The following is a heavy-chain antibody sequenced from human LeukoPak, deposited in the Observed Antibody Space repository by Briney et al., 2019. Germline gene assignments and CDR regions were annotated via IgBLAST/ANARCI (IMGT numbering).Heavy chain of an antibody. J-gene: IGHJ4*02. D-gene: IGHD3-10*01. CDR1: GFTFSNYA. Sequence: GGSLTLSCAASGFTFSNYAMSWVRQAPGKGLEWVSAISGNSGGTYYADSVKGRFTISRDNSKNTLYLQMNSLRAEDTAVYYCAKSDAVATVRAPFGYWGQGTLVTVSS. CDR3: AKSDAVATVRAPFGY. V-gene: IGHV3-23*01. CDR2: ISGNSGGT.